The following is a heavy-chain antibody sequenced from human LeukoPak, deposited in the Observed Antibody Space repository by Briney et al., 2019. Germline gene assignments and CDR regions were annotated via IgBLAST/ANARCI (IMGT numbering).Heavy chain of an antibody. CDR2: INHSGST. J-gene: IGHJ4*02. CDR3: ARRIETYYYGSGSYND. CDR1: GGSLSGYN. V-gene: IGHV4-34*01. D-gene: IGHD3-10*01. Sequence: SETLSLTCAVYGGSLSGYNWNWIRQPPGKGLEWIGEINHSGSTNYNPSLKSRVTISVDTSKSQFSLKLSSVTAADTAVYYCARRIETYYYGSGSYNDWGQGTLVTVSS.